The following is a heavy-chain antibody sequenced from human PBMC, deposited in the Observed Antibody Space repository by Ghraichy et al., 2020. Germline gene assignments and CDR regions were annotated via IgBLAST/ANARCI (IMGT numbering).Heavy chain of an antibody. D-gene: IGHD4-17*01. CDR1: GFPFSNYV. Sequence: GGSQRLSCTASGFPFSNYVMNWVRQAPGKGLEWVSGIVGSGANTYYADSVMGRFTISRDNSKNTLYLQMNSLRADDTAVYYCVKDPPTTVTTTDYWGQGTLVTVSS. CDR2: IVGSGANT. CDR3: VKDPPTTVTTTDY. V-gene: IGHV3-23*01. J-gene: IGHJ4*02.